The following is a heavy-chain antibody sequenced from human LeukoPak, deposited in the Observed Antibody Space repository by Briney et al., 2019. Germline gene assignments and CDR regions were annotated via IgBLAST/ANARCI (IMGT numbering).Heavy chain of an antibody. CDR3: ATAGGSYYSGWEFDS. V-gene: IGHV4-34*01. CDR2: INHSGTT. CDR1: GGSFSGNY. Sequence: PSETLSLTCAVYGGSFSGNYWSWIRQPPGKGLEWIGDINHSGTTNYSPSLKSRVTISIDTSKKQFSLNLSSVTAADTAVYYCATAGGSYYSGWEFDSWGQGTLVTVSS. J-gene: IGHJ4*02. D-gene: IGHD2-15*01.